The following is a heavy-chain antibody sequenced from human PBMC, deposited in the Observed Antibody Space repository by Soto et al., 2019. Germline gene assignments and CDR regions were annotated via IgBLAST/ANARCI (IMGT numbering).Heavy chain of an antibody. D-gene: IGHD3-10*01. CDR2: INHSGST. V-gene: IGHV4-34*01. CDR3: ARPKGSGSYVYWFDP. J-gene: IGHJ5*02. Sequence: QVQLQQWGAGLLKPSETLSLTCAVYGGSFSGYYWSWIRQPPGKGLEWIGEINHSGSTNYNPSLKSRVTISVDTSKNQFSLKLSSVTAADTAVYYCARPKGSGSYVYWFDPWGQGTLVTVSS. CDR1: GGSFSGYY.